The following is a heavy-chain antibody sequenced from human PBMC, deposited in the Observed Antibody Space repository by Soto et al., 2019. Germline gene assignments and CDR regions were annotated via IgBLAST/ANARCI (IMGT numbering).Heavy chain of an antibody. CDR2: IIPIFGTA. J-gene: IGHJ4*02. V-gene: IGHV1-69*13. Sequence: SVKAACKASGGTFSSYAISWVRQAPGQGLEWMGGIIPIFGTANYAQKFQGRVTITADESTSTAYMELSSLRSEDTAVYYCARLSTNTAMVIFDYWGQGTLVTVSS. CDR1: GGTFSSYA. D-gene: IGHD5-18*01. CDR3: ARLSTNTAMVIFDY.